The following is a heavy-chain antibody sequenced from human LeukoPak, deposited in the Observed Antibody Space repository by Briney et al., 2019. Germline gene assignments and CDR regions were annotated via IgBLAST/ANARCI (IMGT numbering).Heavy chain of an antibody. Sequence: GGSLRLSCAASGFTFSSYSMNWVRQAPGKGLEWVGRIESKTDGGTTDYAAPVKGRFTISRDDSKNTLYLQMNSLKTEDTAVYYCTTGEYSSGWYAFDIWGQGTMVTVSS. V-gene: IGHV3-15*04. J-gene: IGHJ3*02. CDR2: IESKTDGGTT. D-gene: IGHD6-19*01. CDR3: TTGEYSSGWYAFDI. CDR1: GFTFSSYS.